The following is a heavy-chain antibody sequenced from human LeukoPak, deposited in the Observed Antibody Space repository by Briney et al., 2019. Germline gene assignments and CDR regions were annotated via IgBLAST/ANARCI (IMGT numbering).Heavy chain of an antibody. CDR3: ARGGRFGEFTSFYYYYGMDV. D-gene: IGHD3-10*01. CDR2: INHSGST. Sequence: SETLSLTCVVYGGSFSGYYWSWIRQPPGKGLEWIGEINHSGSTNYNPSLKSRVTISVDTSKNQFSLKLSSVTAADTAVYYCARGGRFGEFTSFYYYYGMDVWGQGTTVTVSS. J-gene: IGHJ6*02. CDR1: GGSFSGYY. V-gene: IGHV4-34*01.